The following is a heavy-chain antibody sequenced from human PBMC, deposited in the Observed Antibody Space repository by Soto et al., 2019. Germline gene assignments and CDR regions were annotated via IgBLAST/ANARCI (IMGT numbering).Heavy chain of an antibody. CDR3: TADLRSPARRFDP. J-gene: IGHJ5*01. D-gene: IGHD4-17*01. CDR1: GFTFTNAW. V-gene: IGHV3-15*01. CDR2: IKSKSDGGTT. Sequence: EVQLVESGGGLVEPGGSLRLSCTASGFTFTNAWMNWVRQAPGKGLGWVGRIKSKSDGGTTDYSAPVKGRFTISRDDSKNTLYLQMNSLNTDDTAIYYCTADLRSPARRFDPWGQGTLVPVSS.